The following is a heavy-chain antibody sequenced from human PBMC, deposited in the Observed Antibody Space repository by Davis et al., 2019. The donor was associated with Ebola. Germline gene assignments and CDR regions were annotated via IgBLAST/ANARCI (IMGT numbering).Heavy chain of an antibody. CDR2: IGTAGDT. D-gene: IGHD6-13*01. CDR1: GFTFSSYD. Sequence: PGGSLRLSCAASGFTFSSYDMHWVRQATGKGLEWVSAIGTAGDTYYPGSVKGRFTISRENAKNSLYLQMNSLRAEDTAVYYCAKDLGPVVYSSSWYPGMDVWGQGTTVTVSS. V-gene: IGHV3-13*01. J-gene: IGHJ6*02. CDR3: AKDLGPVVYSSSWYPGMDV.